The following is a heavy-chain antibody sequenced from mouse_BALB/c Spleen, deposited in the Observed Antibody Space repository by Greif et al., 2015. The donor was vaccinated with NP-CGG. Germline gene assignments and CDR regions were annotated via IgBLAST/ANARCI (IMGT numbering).Heavy chain of an antibody. CDR2: IWAGGST. V-gene: IGHV2-9*02. Sequence: VKLQESGPGLVAPSQSLSITCTVSGFSLTSYGVHWVRQPPGKGLEWLGVIWAGGSTNYNSALMSRLSISKDNSKSQVFLKMNSLQTDDTAMYYCARGGKLGRAYWGQGTLVTVSA. D-gene: IGHD4-1*01. CDR1: GFSLTSYG. J-gene: IGHJ3*01. CDR3: ARGGKLGRAY.